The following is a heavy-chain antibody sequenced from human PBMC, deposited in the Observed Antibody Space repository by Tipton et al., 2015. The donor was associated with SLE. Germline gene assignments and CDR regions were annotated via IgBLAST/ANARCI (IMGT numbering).Heavy chain of an antibody. CDR1: GGSISSGSYY. J-gene: IGHJ6*03. Sequence: LRLSCTVSGGSISSGSYYWSWIRQPAGKGLEWIGRIYTSGSTNYNPSLKSRFTISVDTSKNQFSLKLSSVTAADTAVYYCARDRYYYMDVWGKGTTVTVSS. CDR2: IYTSGST. V-gene: IGHV4-61*02. CDR3: ARDRYYYMDV.